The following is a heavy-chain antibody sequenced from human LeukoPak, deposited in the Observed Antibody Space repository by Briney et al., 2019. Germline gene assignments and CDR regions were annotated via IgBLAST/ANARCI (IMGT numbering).Heavy chain of an antibody. J-gene: IGHJ5*02. Sequence: SVKVSCKASGGTFSSYAISWVRQAPGQGLEWMGGIIPIFGTANYAQKFQVRVTITVDESTSTAYMELSSLRSEDTAVYYCARGISSVLDPWGQGTLVTVSS. CDR1: GGTFSSYA. CDR3: ARGISSVLDP. CDR2: IIPIFGTA. V-gene: IGHV1-69*13. D-gene: IGHD2/OR15-2a*01.